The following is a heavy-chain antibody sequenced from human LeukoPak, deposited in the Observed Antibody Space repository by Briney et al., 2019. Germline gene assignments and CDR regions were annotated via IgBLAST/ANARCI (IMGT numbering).Heavy chain of an antibody. CDR2: ISSNGGST. CDR1: GFTFSSYA. V-gene: IGHV3-64*01. J-gene: IGHJ5*02. D-gene: IGHD6-13*01. Sequence: PGGSLRLSCAASGFTFSSYAMHWVRQAPGKGLEYVSAISSNGGSTYYANSVKGRFTISRDNSKNTLYLQMGSLRAEDMAVYYCARDRGSSSWQTNWFDPWGQGTLVTVSS. CDR3: ARDRGSSSWQTNWFDP.